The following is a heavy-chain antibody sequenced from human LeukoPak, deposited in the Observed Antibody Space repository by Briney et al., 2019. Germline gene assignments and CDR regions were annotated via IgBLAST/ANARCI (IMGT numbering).Heavy chain of an antibody. CDR2: IYYSGST. D-gene: IGHD4-17*01. V-gene: IGHV4-59*01. J-gene: IGHJ6*02. CDR3: ARDGSDYAFHYYYGMDV. Sequence: SETLSLTCTVSGGSISSYYWSWIRQPPGKGLEWIGYIYYSGSTNYNPSLKSRVTISVDTSKNQFSLKLSSVTAADTAVYYCARDGSDYAFHYYYGMDVWGQGTTVTVSS. CDR1: GGSISSYY.